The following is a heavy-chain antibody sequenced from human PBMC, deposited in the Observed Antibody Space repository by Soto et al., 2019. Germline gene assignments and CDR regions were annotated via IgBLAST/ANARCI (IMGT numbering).Heavy chain of an antibody. CDR3: ARGAVDIVATINFDY. Sequence: LSLTCTVSGGSISSGGYYWSWIRQHPGKGLEWIGYIYYSGSTYYNPSLKSRVIISVDTSKNQFSLKLSSVTAADTAVYYCARGAVDIVATINFDYWGQGTLVTVSS. J-gene: IGHJ4*02. D-gene: IGHD5-12*01. CDR1: GGSISSGGYY. V-gene: IGHV4-31*03. CDR2: IYYSGST.